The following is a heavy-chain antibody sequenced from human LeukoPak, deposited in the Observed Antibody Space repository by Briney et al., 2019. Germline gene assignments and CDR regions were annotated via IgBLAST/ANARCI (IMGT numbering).Heavy chain of an antibody. D-gene: IGHD5-12*01. Sequence: PSETLSLTCTVSGGSISSYYWSWIRQPPGKGLEWIGYIYYSGSTNYNPSLKSRVTISVDTSKNQFSLKLSSVTAADTAVYYCAREYSGYVPYFDYWGQGTLVTVSS. V-gene: IGHV4-59*01. CDR1: GGSISSYY. J-gene: IGHJ4*02. CDR3: AREYSGYVPYFDY. CDR2: IYYSGST.